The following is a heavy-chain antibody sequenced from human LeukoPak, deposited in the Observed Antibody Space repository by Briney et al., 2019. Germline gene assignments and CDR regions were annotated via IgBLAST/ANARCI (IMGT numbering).Heavy chain of an antibody. D-gene: IGHD5-12*01. V-gene: IGHV3-23*01. J-gene: IGHJ4*02. CDR1: GFTSTNYA. Sequence: GGSLRLSCAASGFTSTNYAMNWVRQAPGKGLEWVSVLIGSSGSTDYADSVKRRFTISRDNSKNTVFLQMNSLRAEDTAIYYCAKGAYDYIEIGYFDSWGQGTLVTVSS. CDR2: LIGSSGST. CDR3: AKGAYDYIEIGYFDS.